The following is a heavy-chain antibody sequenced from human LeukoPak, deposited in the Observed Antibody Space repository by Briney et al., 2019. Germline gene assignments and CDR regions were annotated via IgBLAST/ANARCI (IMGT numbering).Heavy chain of an antibody. J-gene: IGHJ3*02. CDR1: GYTFTSYY. CDR2: INPSGGST. Sequence: GASVKVSCKASGYTFTSYYMHWVRQAPGQGLEWMGIINPSGGSTSYAQKFQGRVTMTRDTSTSTVYMELSSLRSEDTAVYYCARSTYYYDSSGYYSFVGAFDIWGQGTMVTVSS. D-gene: IGHD3-22*01. CDR3: ARSTYYYDSSGYYSFVGAFDI. V-gene: IGHV1-46*01.